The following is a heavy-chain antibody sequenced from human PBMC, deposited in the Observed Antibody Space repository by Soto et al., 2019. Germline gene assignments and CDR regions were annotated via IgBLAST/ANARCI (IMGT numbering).Heavy chain of an antibody. CDR1: GFTFSSYG. D-gene: IGHD4-17*01. CDR3: AKILQLGDYAYYYYGMDV. Sequence: QVQLVESGGGVVQPGRSLRLSCAASGFTFSSYGMHWVRQAPGKGLEWVAVISYDGSNKYYADSVKGRFTISRDNSKNTLYLQMNSLRAGDTAVYYCAKILQLGDYAYYYYGMDVWGQGTTVTVSS. V-gene: IGHV3-30*18. J-gene: IGHJ6*02. CDR2: ISYDGSNK.